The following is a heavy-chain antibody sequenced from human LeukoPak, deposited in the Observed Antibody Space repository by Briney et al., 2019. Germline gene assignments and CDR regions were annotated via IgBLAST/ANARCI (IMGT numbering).Heavy chain of an antibody. CDR3: ARDRNSMMRAWFDP. CDR2: INTDGSRT. CDR1: GFTFSNYR. D-gene: IGHD2/OR15-2a*01. J-gene: IGHJ5*02. Sequence: GGSLRLSCAASGFTFSNYRMHWVRQAPGKGLVWVSRINTDGSRTSYADSVKGRFTISRDNAKNTLYLQMNSLRVEDMAVYYCARDRNSMMRAWFDPWGQGTLVTVSS. V-gene: IGHV3-74*01.